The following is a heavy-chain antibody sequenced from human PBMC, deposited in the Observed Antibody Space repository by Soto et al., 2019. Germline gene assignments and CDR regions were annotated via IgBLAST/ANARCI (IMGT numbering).Heavy chain of an antibody. J-gene: IGHJ3*01. Sequence: SETLSLTCAVSGFFISSGNYWGWIRKPPGKGLEWIGSIFHGGNTHYNPSLKSRVTISVDMSKNQFSLKLNSVTAADTAVYYCARARWYDAFDVWGQGTVVTVSS. CDR2: IFHGGNT. CDR3: ARARWYDAFDV. V-gene: IGHV4-38-2*01. D-gene: IGHD2-15*01. CDR1: GFFISSGNY.